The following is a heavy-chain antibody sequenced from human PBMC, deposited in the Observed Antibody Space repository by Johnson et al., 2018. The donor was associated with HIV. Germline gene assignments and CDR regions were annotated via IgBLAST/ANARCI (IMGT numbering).Heavy chain of an antibody. Sequence: QVQLVESGGGVVQPGRSLRLSCAASGFTFSSYTMYWVRQAPGKGLEWVALISHEGLNKYYADSVKGRFTISRDNSKTTLYLQMNSLRAGDTAVYFCARGKDMAGTGAFDIWGQGTMVTVSS. D-gene: IGHD6-19*01. J-gene: IGHJ3*02. CDR3: ARGKDMAGTGAFDI. V-gene: IGHV3-30-3*01. CDR1: GFTFSSYT. CDR2: ISHEGLNK.